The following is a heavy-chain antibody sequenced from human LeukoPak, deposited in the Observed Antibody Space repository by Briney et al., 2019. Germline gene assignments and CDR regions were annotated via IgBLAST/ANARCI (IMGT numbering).Heavy chain of an antibody. Sequence: PGGSLRLSCAASGFTFSDYYMSWIRQAPGKGLEWVSSISSSSSYIYYADSVKGRFTISRDNAKNSLYLQMNSLRAEDTAVYYCARDGPKAAAGDYGMDVWGQGTTVTVSS. CDR2: ISSSSSYI. V-gene: IGHV3-11*06. CDR1: GFTFSDYY. D-gene: IGHD6-13*01. J-gene: IGHJ6*02. CDR3: ARDGPKAAAGDYGMDV.